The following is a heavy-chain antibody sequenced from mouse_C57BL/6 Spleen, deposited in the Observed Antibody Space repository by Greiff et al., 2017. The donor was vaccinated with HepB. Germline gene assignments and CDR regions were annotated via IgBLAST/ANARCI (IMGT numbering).Heavy chain of an antibody. D-gene: IGHD1-1*01. CDR1: GYTFTSYW. Sequence: EVQLQESGTVLARPGASVKMSCKTSGYTFTSYWMHWVKQRPGPGREWIGAISPGNSDTSYNQKFKGKTKLTAVTSAIPAYMELSSLTNEDSAVYYRTNTVVKYFDVWGTGTTVTVSS. J-gene: IGHJ1*03. V-gene: IGHV1-5*01. CDR3: TNTVVKYFDV. CDR2: ISPGNSDT.